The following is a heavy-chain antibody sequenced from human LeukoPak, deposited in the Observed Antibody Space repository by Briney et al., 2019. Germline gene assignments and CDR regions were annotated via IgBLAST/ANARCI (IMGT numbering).Heavy chain of an antibody. V-gene: IGHV4-59*11. CDR3: ARVSEMATSYYFDY. Sequence: SETLSLTCTVSGGSISCHYWSWIRQPPGKGLEWIGYTYYSGSTNYNPSLKSRVTISVDTSKNQFSLKLSSVTAADTAVYYCARVSEMATSYYFDYWGQGTLVIVSS. D-gene: IGHD5-24*01. CDR2: TYYSGST. J-gene: IGHJ4*02. CDR1: GGSISCHY.